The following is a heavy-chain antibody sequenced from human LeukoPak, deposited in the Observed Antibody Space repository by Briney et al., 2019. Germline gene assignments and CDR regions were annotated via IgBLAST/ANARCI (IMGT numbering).Heavy chain of an antibody. CDR3: VRDRGGAGYNLGD. J-gene: IGHJ4*02. V-gene: IGHV3-30*03. Sequence: PGGSLRLSCAASGFSVRTFGIHWVRQAPRKGLQWLAVISDDGTVKHYADSMKGRFTISSDNYRNTVSLQMNSLRTEDTAVYFCVRDRGGAGYNLGDWGQGTLVTVSS. D-gene: IGHD5-24*01. CDR1: GFSVRTFG. CDR2: ISDDGTVK.